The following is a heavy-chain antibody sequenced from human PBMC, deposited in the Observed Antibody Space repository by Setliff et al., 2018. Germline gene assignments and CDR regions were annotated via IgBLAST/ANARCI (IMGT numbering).Heavy chain of an antibody. CDR2: IYYSGST. J-gene: IGHJ4*02. V-gene: IGHV4-59*11. Sequence: SETLSLTCTVSGGSISSHYWSWIRQPPGKGLEWIGSIYYSGSTNYNPSLKSRVTISLDTSRNQFSLKLRAVTAADTAVYYCARVRKGYSGYDFGDYWGQGTLVTVSS. CDR3: ARVRKGYSGYDFGDY. CDR1: GGSISSHY. D-gene: IGHD5-12*01.